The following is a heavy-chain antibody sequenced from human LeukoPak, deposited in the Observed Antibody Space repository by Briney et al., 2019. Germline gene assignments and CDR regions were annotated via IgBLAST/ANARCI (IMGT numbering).Heavy chain of an antibody. D-gene: IGHD2-2*01. Sequence: SETLSLTCTVSGGSISSYYWSWVRQPPGKGLEWIGYIYYSGSTYYNPSLKSRVTISVDTSKNQFSLKLSSVTAADTAVYYCARNRAEYQLPRGYYYYYMDVWGKGTTVTVSS. CDR3: ARNRAEYQLPRGYYYYYMDV. J-gene: IGHJ6*03. V-gene: IGHV4-59*08. CDR1: GGSISSYY. CDR2: IYYSGST.